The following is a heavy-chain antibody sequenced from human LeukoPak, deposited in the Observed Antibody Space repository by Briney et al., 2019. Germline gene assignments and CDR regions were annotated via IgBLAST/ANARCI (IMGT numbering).Heavy chain of an antibody. J-gene: IGHJ3*02. Sequence: GGSLRLSCAASGFTVSNNYMSWVRQAPGDGVEWVSVIYKVGNTFYADFVKGRFTISRDNSKNTLYLQMNSLRAEDTALYYCARGLVVGGTGVWAFDIWGQGTMVTVSS. CDR2: IYKVGNT. CDR1: GFTVSNNY. V-gene: IGHV3-66*01. CDR3: ARGLVVGGTGVWAFDI. D-gene: IGHD1-26*01.